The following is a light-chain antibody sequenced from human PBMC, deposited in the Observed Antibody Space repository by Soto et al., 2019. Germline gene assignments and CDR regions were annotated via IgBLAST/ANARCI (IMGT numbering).Light chain of an antibody. Sequence: EIVLTHSPATLSVSPGERATLSCRASQSVGSNLAWYQQRPGQPPRLLIYDPSTRATDIPARFSGGGSGTEFTLTISSLQSEDFAVYYCQQYNNWPYTFGQGTKLQIK. CDR2: DPS. J-gene: IGKJ2*01. V-gene: IGKV3-15*01. CDR1: QSVGSN. CDR3: QQYNNWPYT.